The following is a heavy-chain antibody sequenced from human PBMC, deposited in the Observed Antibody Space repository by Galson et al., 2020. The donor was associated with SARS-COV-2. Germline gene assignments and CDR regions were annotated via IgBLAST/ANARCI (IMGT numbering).Heavy chain of an antibody. CDR1: GFTFSSYA. Sequence: GGSLRLSCAASGFTFSSYAMHWVRQAPGKGLEWVAVISYDGSNKYYADSVKGRFTISRDNSKNTLYLQMNSLRAEDTAVYYCARDKEYSSSSAPIWFDPWGQGTLVTVSS. CDR2: ISYDGSNK. CDR3: ARDKEYSSSSAPIWFDP. J-gene: IGHJ5*02. D-gene: IGHD6-6*01. V-gene: IGHV3-30-3*01.